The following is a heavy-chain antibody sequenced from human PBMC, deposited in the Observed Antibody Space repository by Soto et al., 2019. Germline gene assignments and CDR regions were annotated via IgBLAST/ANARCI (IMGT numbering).Heavy chain of an antibody. D-gene: IGHD6-13*01. J-gene: IGHJ6*03. CDR2: TIPILGIA. CDR3: ARALAAAGTDMDV. Sequence: GASVKVSCKASGGTFSSYTISWVRQAPGQGLEWMGRTIPILGIANYAQKFQGRVTITADKSTSTAYMELSSLRSEDTAVYYCARALAAAGTDMDVWGKGTTVTV. CDR1: GGTFSSYT. V-gene: IGHV1-69*02.